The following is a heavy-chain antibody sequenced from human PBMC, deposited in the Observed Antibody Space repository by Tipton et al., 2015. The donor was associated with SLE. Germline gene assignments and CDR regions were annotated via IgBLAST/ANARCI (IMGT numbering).Heavy chain of an antibody. J-gene: IGHJ4*02. D-gene: IGHD4-11*01. Sequence: TLSLTCTVSGGSISSYYWSWIRQPSGKGLEWIGYIYYSGSTNYNPSLKSRVTISVDTSKNQFSLKLSSVTAADTAVYYCARWAGPTVNFDYWGQGTLVTVPS. V-gene: IGHV4-59*01. CDR1: GGSISSYY. CDR3: ARWAGPTVNFDY. CDR2: IYYSGST.